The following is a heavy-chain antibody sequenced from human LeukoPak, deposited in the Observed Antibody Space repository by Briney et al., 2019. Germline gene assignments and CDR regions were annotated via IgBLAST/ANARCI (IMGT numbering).Heavy chain of an antibody. J-gene: IGHJ5*02. CDR2: IYTSGST. CDR1: GGSISSYY. CDR3: ARGYSSGWYFGNWFDP. Sequence: SETLSLTCTVSGGSISSYYWSWIRQPAGKGLEWIGRIYTSGSTNYNPSLKSRVTMSVDTSKNQFSLKLSSVTAADTAVYYCARGYSSGWYFGNWFDPWGQGTLVTVSS. V-gene: IGHV4-4*07. D-gene: IGHD6-19*01.